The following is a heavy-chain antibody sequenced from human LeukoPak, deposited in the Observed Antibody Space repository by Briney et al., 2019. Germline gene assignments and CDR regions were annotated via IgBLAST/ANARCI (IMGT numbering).Heavy chain of an antibody. Sequence: PGGSLRLSCAAFGFTFRRHAMSWVRQAPGKGLEWVSSDSDSGGSGGASKYADSVRGRFTISRDNSKNTVYLQMNSLRADDTAVYYCAKAGNLGSGWYYFDYWGQGTLVTVSS. D-gene: IGHD6-19*01. CDR2: SGGSGGAS. CDR3: AKAGNLGSGWYYFDY. J-gene: IGHJ4*02. V-gene: IGHV3-23*01. CDR1: GFTFRRHA.